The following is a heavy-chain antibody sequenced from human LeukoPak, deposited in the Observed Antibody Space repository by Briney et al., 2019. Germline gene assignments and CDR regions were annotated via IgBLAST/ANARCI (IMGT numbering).Heavy chain of an antibody. CDR3: AKGLYWSGGSCYPYYYYYMDV. Sequence: GGSLRLSCAASGFTFGSYAMSWVRQAPGKGLEWVSAISGSGGSTYYADSVKGRFTISRDNSKNTLYLQMNSLRAEDTAVSYCAKGLYWSGGSCYPYYYYYMDVWGKGTTVTVSS. CDR1: GFTFGSYA. CDR2: ISGSGGST. J-gene: IGHJ6*03. V-gene: IGHV3-23*01. D-gene: IGHD2-15*01.